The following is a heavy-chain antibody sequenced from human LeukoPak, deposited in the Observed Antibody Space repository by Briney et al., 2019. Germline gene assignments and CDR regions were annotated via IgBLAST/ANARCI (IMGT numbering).Heavy chain of an antibody. CDR2: IFRGGNT. CDR3: AKDLTGYYSMPGY. D-gene: IGHD3-9*01. Sequence: PGGSLRLSCASSGFTVSSSFMTWVRQAPGKGLEWVSVIFRGGNTYYADSVKGRFTISRDNSKNTLYLQMNSLRAEDTAVYYCAKDLTGYYSMPGYWGQGTLVTVSS. CDR1: GFTVSSSF. V-gene: IGHV3-53*01. J-gene: IGHJ4*02.